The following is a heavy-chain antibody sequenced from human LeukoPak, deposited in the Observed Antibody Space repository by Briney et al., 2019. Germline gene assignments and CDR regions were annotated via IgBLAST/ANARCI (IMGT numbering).Heavy chain of an antibody. Sequence: SETLSLTCTVSGGSISSYYWSWIRQPPGKGLEWIGYIYYSGSTNYNPSLKSRVTISVDTSKNQFSLKLSSVTAADTAVYYCARGYCSGGSCYSGIGFDYWGQGTLVTVSS. D-gene: IGHD2-15*01. CDR3: ARGYCSGGSCYSGIGFDY. CDR2: IYYSGST. V-gene: IGHV4-59*01. J-gene: IGHJ4*02. CDR1: GGSISSYY.